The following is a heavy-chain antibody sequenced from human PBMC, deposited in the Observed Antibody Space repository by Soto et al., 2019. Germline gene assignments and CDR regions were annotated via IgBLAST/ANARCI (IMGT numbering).Heavy chain of an antibody. D-gene: IGHD1-1*01. J-gene: IGHJ4*02. CDR1: GASFSGYY. CDR2: INQSGRT. Sequence: QVQLQQWGAGLLKPSETLSLSCAVYGASFSGYYWNWIRQPPGKGLEWIGEINQSGRTNYSPSLKNRVTISVGTSKRQFSLRVSSVTAAGTAVYYCARRFSGTGRYFDYWGQGALVTVSS. V-gene: IGHV4-34*02. CDR3: ARRFSGTGRYFDY.